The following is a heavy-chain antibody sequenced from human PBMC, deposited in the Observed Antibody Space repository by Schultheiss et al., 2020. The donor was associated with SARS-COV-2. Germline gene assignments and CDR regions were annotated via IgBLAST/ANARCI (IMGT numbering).Heavy chain of an antibody. CDR3: ARGRMYWRNWFDP. CDR1: GGSISSGDYY. J-gene: IGHJ5*02. V-gene: IGHV4-39*07. D-gene: IGHD2-8*02. CDR2: INHSGST. Sequence: SETLSLTCTVSGGSISSGDYYWSWIRQPPGKGLEWIGEINHSGSTNYNPSLKSRVTISVDTSKNQFSLKLSSVTAADTAVYYCARGRMYWRNWFDPWGQGTLVTVSS.